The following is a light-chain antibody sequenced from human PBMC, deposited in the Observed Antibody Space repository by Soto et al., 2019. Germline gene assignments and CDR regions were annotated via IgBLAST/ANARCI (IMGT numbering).Light chain of an antibody. CDR2: KAS. V-gene: IGKV1-5*03. CDR1: QTISSW. J-gene: IGKJ4*01. Sequence: DIQMTQSPSTLSASVGDRVTITCRASQTISSWLAWYQQKPGKAPKLLIYKASTLEGGVPSRFSGSGSGTEFNITVSSLQADDFAIYFCQQYNTYPLTFCGGTTVDIK. CDR3: QQYNTYPLT.